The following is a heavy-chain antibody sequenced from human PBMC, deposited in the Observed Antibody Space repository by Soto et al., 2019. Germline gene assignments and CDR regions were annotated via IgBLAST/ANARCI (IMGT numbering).Heavy chain of an antibody. D-gene: IGHD2-2*01. CDR3: ARCSSRYYYGMDV. J-gene: IGHJ6*02. CDR2: IYPGDSDT. Sequence: PGESLKISCQGSGYSFTSYWIGWVRQMPGKGLEWMGIIYPGDSDTRYSPSFQGQVTISADKSISTAYLQWSSLKASDTAMYYCARCSSRYYYGMDVWGQGTTVTVSS. V-gene: IGHV5-51*01. CDR1: GYSFTSYW.